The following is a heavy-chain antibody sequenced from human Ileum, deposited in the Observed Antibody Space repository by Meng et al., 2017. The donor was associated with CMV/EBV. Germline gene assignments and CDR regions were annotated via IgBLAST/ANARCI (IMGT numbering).Heavy chain of an antibody. J-gene: IGHJ4*02. CDR3: ARESELLRFDH. Sequence: QIQLQQSGPGLVNPSQTLSLTCDISGDSVSTNNVAWNWIRQSPLRGLEWLGRTAYRSKWDYEYSVSVKSRITISPDTSKNQFSLQLRSVTPEDTAVYYCARESELLRFDHWGQGTLVTVSS. CDR1: GDSVSTNNVA. CDR2: TAYRSKWDY. V-gene: IGHV6-1*01. D-gene: IGHD6-6*01.